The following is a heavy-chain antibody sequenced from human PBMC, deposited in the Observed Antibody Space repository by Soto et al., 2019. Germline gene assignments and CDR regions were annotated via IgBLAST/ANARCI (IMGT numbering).Heavy chain of an antibody. D-gene: IGHD5-12*01. V-gene: IGHV4-59*01. CDR2: IYYSGST. J-gene: IGHJ6*03. CDR3: SRAPDRVATIGYYYYYMDV. CDR1: GGSISSYY. Sequence: QVQLQESGPGLVKPSETLSLTCTVSGGSISSYYWSWIRQPPGKGLEWIGYIYYSGSTNYNPSLTIRVSISVDASKNQYSLTLSPGSAADTAAYLCSRAPDRVATIGYYYYYMDVCGKGTTVTVSS.